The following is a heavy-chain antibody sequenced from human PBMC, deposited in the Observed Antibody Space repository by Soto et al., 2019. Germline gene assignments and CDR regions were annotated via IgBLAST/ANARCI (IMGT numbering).Heavy chain of an antibody. D-gene: IGHD6-19*01. CDR2: ISSNSAYI. CDR3: ARAVAGTLAPGSIHI. J-gene: IGHJ4*03. CDR1: GFTFRSFT. V-gene: IGHV3-21*01. Sequence: LRLSCAASGFTFRSFTMNWVRQAPGKGLEWVSTISSNSAYIYYTDALRGRFTISRDNAKNSQHLQMNSLRAEDTAVYYCARAVAGTLAPGSIHIWGQGPVVSVS.